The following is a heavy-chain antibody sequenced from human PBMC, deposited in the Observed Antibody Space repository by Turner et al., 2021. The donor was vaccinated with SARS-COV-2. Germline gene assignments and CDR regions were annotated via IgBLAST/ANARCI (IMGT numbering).Heavy chain of an antibody. D-gene: IGHD6-19*01. CDR3: VSKGQVAVAGFDS. V-gene: IGHV3-7*01. Sequence: EVQLVESGGGLVQPGESLRLPCLASGFAFSNYWMTWVRQGPGKGLEWVANIKQDGGEKYYVDSVQGRFTISRDNAENSLYLQMNSLRVEDTAMYYCVSKGQVAVAGFDSWGQGTLVTVSS. CDR1: GFAFSNYW. J-gene: IGHJ4*02. CDR2: IKQDGGEK.